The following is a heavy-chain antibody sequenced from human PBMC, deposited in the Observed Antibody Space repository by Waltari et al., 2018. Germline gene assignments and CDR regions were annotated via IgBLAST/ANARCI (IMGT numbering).Heavy chain of an antibody. D-gene: IGHD6-13*01. CDR1: GGTFSSYA. CDR2: ISPIFGTA. V-gene: IGHV1-69*14. Sequence: QVQLVQSGAEVKKPGSSVKVSCKASGGTFSSYAISWVRQAPGQGLEWMGGISPIFGTANYAQKFQGRVTITADTSTDTAYMELSSLRSEDTAVYYCAKPRYAAAGTWDAFDIWGQGTMVTVSS. J-gene: IGHJ3*02. CDR3: AKPRYAAAGTWDAFDI.